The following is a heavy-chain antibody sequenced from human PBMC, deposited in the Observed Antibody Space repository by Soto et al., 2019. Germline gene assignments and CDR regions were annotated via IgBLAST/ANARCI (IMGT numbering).Heavy chain of an antibody. CDR1: GFTFSSYA. V-gene: IGHV3-30-3*01. J-gene: IGHJ4*02. Sequence: QVQLVESGGGVVQPGRSLRLSCAASGFTFSSYAMHWVRQAPGKGLEWVAVISYDGSNKYYADSVKGRFTISRDNSKNTLYLQMNSLRAEDTAVYYCARDPFRVVGAYYFDYWVQGTLVTVSS. D-gene: IGHD1-26*01. CDR3: ARDPFRVVGAYYFDY. CDR2: ISYDGSNK.